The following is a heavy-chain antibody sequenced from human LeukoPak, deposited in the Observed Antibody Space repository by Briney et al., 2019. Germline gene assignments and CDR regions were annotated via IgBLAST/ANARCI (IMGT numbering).Heavy chain of an antibody. CDR3: ASNGYNRYSAFDY. V-gene: IGHV4-59*01. Sequence: PSETLSLTCTVSNGSISSYYWSWIRQPPGKGLEWIGYIYYSGSTNYNPSLKSRVTISVDTSKNQFSLKLSSVTAADTAVYYCASNGYNRYSAFDYWGQGTLVTVSS. CDR2: IYYSGST. CDR1: NGSISSYY. D-gene: IGHD5-24*01. J-gene: IGHJ4*02.